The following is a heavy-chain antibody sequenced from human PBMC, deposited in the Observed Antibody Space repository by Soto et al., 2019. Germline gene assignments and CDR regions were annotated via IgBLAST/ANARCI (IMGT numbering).Heavy chain of an antibody. CDR1: GFTFSSYA. D-gene: IGHD3-10*01. Sequence: EVQLLESGGGLVQPGGSLRLSCAASGFTFSSYAMSWVRQAPGKGLEWVSAISGSGGSTYYADSVKGRFTISRDNSKNTLYLQMNSLRAEDTAVYYGAKGLLLLFMVRGPVFDYWGQGTLVTVSS. V-gene: IGHV3-23*01. J-gene: IGHJ4*02. CDR3: AKGLLLLFMVRGPVFDY. CDR2: ISGSGGST.